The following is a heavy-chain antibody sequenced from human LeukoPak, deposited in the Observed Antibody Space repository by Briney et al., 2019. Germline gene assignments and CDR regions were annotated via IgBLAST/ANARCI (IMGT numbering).Heavy chain of an antibody. CDR1: GYTFNTHG. D-gene: IGHD3-9*01. Sequence: ASVQVCCKACGYTFNTHGISWLRQAPGQGNDWFGRISVYNGNTNYAQKLQGRVTTTTDTSTSTAYMELRSLRSDDTAVYYCARMILLLGDVLTVPPRGFDYWGQGTLVTVSS. CDR3: ARMILLLGDVLTVPPRGFDY. V-gene: IGHV1-18*01. CDR2: ISVYNGNT. J-gene: IGHJ4*02.